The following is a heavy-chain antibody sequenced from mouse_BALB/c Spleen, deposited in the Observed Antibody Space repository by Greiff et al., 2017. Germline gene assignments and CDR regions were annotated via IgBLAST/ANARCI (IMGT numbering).Heavy chain of an antibody. CDR3: AMELRYYAMDY. J-gene: IGHJ4*01. CDR2: IDPANGNT. Sequence: VQLQQSGAELVKPGASVKLSCTASGFNIKDTYMHWVKQRPEQGLEWIGRIDPANGNTKYDPKFQGKATITADTSSNTAYLQLSGLTSEDTAVYYCAMELRYYAMDYWGQGTSVTVAS. CDR1: GFNIKDTY. V-gene: IGHV14-3*02. D-gene: IGHD1-1*01.